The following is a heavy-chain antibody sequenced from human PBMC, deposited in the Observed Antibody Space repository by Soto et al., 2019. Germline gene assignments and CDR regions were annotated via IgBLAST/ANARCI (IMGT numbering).Heavy chain of an antibody. CDR3: AKELGSYYYDSSGYYYGY. CDR2: ISGSGGST. D-gene: IGHD3-22*01. V-gene: IGHV3-23*01. Sequence: HPGGSLRLSCAASGFTFSSYAMSWVRQAPGKGLEWVSAISGSGGSTYYADSVKGRFTISRDNSKNTLYLQMNSLRAEDTAVYYCAKELGSYYYDSSGYYYGYWRQRTLGTVSS. J-gene: IGHJ4*02. CDR1: GFTFSSYA.